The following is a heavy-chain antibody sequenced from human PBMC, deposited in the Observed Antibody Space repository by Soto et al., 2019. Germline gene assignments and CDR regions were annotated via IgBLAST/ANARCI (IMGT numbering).Heavy chain of an antibody. CDR2: IDGSGRNT. V-gene: IGHV3-23*01. J-gene: IGHJ6*02. CDR1: GFTFSSYA. Sequence: EVQLLESGGGLVQPGGSLRLSCAASGFTFSSYAMSWVRQAPGKGLEWVSGIDGSGRNTYYADSVKGRFTISRDNSKNTLSVQMNSLRAEDTAVYYCARDQAAGSFFPYYYGMDVWGQGTTVTVSS. CDR3: ARDQAAGSFFPYYYGMDV. D-gene: IGHD6-13*01.